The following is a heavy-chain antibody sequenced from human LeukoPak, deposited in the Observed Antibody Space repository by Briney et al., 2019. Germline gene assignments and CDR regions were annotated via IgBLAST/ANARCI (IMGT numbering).Heavy chain of an antibody. V-gene: IGHV6-1*01. CDR1: GASISSNSAA. CDR2: TYYRSKWYN. CDR3: AHGPYYDRSGHNDAFDI. D-gene: IGHD3-22*01. J-gene: IGHJ3*02. Sequence: SQTLSLTCAISGASISSNSAAWNWLRQSPSRGLEWLGRTYYRSKWYNDYAVSVKSRITIKPDTSKNQISLQLNSVTPEDTAVYYCAHGPYYDRSGHNDAFDIWGQGTMVTVSS.